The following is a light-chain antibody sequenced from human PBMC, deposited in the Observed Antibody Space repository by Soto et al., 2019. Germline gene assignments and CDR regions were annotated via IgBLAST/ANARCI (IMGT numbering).Light chain of an antibody. V-gene: IGKV3-11*01. Sequence: EIVLTQSPATLSLSPGERATLSCRASQSIGNYLVWYQQKPGQVPRLLIHDASNRDTGIPGRFSGSGSGTDFTLTISSIDPEDFAVYYCQQRSNWPLTFGGGTKVEIK. CDR2: DAS. CDR3: QQRSNWPLT. J-gene: IGKJ4*01. CDR1: QSIGNY.